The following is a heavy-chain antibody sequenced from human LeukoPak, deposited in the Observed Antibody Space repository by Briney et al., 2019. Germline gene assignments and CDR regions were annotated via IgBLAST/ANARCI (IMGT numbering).Heavy chain of an antibody. Sequence: SETLSLTCAVYGGSFSGYYWSWIRQPPGKGLEWIGEINHSGSTNYNPSLKSRVTISVDTSKNQFSLKLSSVTAADTAVYYCARRRRKGYCSSTSCYPNWFDPWGQGTLVTVSS. V-gene: IGHV4-34*01. CDR3: ARRRRKGYCSSTSCYPNWFDP. D-gene: IGHD2-2*01. CDR2: INHSGST. CDR1: GGSFSGYY. J-gene: IGHJ5*02.